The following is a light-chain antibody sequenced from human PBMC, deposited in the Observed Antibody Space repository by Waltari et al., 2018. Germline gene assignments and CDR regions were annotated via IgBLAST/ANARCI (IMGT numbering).Light chain of an antibody. J-gene: IGKJ2*01. V-gene: IGKV4-1*01. CDR3: QQYFGTPPYT. CDR2: WAS. CDR1: VFYSSNNKTH. Sequence: VFYSSNNKTHLAWYQQKPGQSPKLLIYWASTRESGVPDRFSGSGSGTDFTLTISSLQAEDVAVYYCQQYFGTPPYTFGQGTKLEIK.